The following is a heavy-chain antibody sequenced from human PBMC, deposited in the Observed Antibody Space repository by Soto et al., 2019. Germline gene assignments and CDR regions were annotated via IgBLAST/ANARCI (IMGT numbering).Heavy chain of an antibody. CDR2: IKADGSEK. J-gene: IGHJ5*01. CDR3: ARARWVDS. V-gene: IGHV3-7*03. CDR1: GFTFSNHW. Sequence: EVHLVESGGGLVQPGGSLRLSCAGSGFTFSNHWMNWVRQAPGKGLEWVANIKADGSEKYYVDSVKGRFTISRDNAKNSLYLQMNSLRAEDTAVYYCARARWVDSWGQGTLVTLSS.